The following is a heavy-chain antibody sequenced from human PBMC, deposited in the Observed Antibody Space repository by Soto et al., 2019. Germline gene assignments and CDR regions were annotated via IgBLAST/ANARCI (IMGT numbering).Heavy chain of an antibody. V-gene: IGHV4-34*01. D-gene: IGHD3-9*01. Sequence: TSETLSLTCAVYGGSFSGYYWSWIRQPPGKGLEWIGEINHSGSTNYNPSLKSRVTISVDTSKNQFSLKLSSVTAADTAVYYCARARCAKLRYFDWCGFDPWGQGTLVTSPQ. J-gene: IGHJ5*02. CDR3: ARARCAKLRYFDWCGFDP. CDR2: INHSGST. CDR1: GGSFSGYY.